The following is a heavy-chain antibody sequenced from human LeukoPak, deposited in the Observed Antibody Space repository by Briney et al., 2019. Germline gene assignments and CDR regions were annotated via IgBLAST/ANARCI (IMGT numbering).Heavy chain of an antibody. J-gene: IGHJ5*02. Sequence: ASVKVSCKASGGTFSTYAFTWVRQAPGQGLEWMGGIIPFRGLTNYAQIFQDRLTITADESTSTAYMELSRLKPEDTAVYYCATDQAPHRPGGDHNKTALSWNLLSWFDPWGQGTLVTVSS. V-gene: IGHV1-69*10. CDR2: IIPFRGLT. D-gene: IGHD6-13*01. CDR1: GGTFSTYA. CDR3: ATDQAPHRPGGDHNKTALSWNLLSWFDP.